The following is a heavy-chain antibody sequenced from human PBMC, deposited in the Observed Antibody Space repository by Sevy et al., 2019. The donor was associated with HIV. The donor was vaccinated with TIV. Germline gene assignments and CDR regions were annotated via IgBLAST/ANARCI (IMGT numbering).Heavy chain of an antibody. J-gene: IGHJ4*02. V-gene: IGHV3-49*04. D-gene: IGHD3-3*01. CDR2: IKSKAQGGTI. CDR1: GFTFGDYA. CDR3: TRWSGGQSIFDH. Sequence: GGSLRLSCTTSGFTFGDYAMNWVRQAPGKGLEWVAFIKSKAQGGTIDHAASVKGRFTISRDDSKSIAYLEMNNLKIEDSAVYYCTRWSGGQSIFDHWGQGTLVTVSS.